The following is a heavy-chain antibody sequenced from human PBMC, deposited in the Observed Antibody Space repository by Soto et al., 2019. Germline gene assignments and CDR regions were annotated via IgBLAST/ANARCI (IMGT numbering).Heavy chain of an antibody. D-gene: IGHD2-21*02. V-gene: IGHV3-49*03. J-gene: IGHJ4*02. Sequence: WSLRLSCTASGFTFGDYAMSWFRQAPGKGLEWVGFIRSKAYGGTTEYAASVKGRFTISRDDSKSIAYLQMNSLKTEDTAVYYCTREFCGGDCYSFDYWGQGTLVTVSS. CDR1: GFTFGDYA. CDR2: IRSKAYGGTT. CDR3: TREFCGGDCYSFDY.